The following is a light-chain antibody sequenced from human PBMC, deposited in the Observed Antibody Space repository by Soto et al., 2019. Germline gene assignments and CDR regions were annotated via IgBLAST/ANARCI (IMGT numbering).Light chain of an antibody. CDR3: QSYDNSLSGSWV. Sequence: QSALTQPASVSGSPGQSITISCTGASSDVGLYDFVSWYQQHPGKAPKLLIYEVTYRPSGVSSRFSGSKSGNTASLTINGLQAEDEAHYYCQSYDNSLSGSWVFGGGTKVTVL. CDR1: SSDVGLYDF. J-gene: IGLJ3*02. V-gene: IGLV2-14*01. CDR2: EVT.